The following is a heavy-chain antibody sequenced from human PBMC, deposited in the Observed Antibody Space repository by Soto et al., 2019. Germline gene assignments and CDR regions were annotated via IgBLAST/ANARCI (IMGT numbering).Heavy chain of an antibody. D-gene: IGHD6-19*01. CDR2: ISYDGSNK. CDR1: GFTFSSYG. V-gene: IGHV3-30*18. Sequence: QVQLAESGGGVVQPGRSLRLSCAASGFTFSSYGMQWVRQAPGKGLEWVAVISYDGSNKYYADSVKGRFTISRDNSKNTLYLQMNSLRAEDTAVYYCAKTLYGWYPDYWGQGTLVTVSS. J-gene: IGHJ4*02. CDR3: AKTLYGWYPDY.